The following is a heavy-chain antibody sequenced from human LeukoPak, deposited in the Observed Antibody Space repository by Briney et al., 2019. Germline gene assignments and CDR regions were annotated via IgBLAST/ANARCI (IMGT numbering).Heavy chain of an antibody. Sequence: GGSLRLSCAASGFTFSNHAMAWVRQAPGKGLEWVSAIRGTGTYSNYIDSVKGRFTTSRDNSRNTLYLQMNGLRAEDTAVYYCARAPYDFWSGPSFDYWGQGTLVTVSS. V-gene: IGHV3-23*01. J-gene: IGHJ4*02. D-gene: IGHD3-3*01. CDR1: GFTFSNHA. CDR2: IRGTGTYS. CDR3: ARAPYDFWSGPSFDY.